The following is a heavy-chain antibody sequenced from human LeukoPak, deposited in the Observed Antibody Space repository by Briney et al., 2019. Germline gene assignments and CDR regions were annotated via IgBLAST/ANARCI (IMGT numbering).Heavy chain of an antibody. Sequence: ASVKVSCKASGYTFTSYDINWVRQATGQGLEWMGWMNPNSGNTGYAQKFQGRVTMTRNTSISTAYMELSSLRSEDTAVYYCATSNGTTDAFDIWGQGTMVTVSS. V-gene: IGHV1-8*01. CDR1: GYTFTSYD. J-gene: IGHJ3*02. CDR3: ATSNGTTDAFDI. CDR2: MNPNSGNT. D-gene: IGHD4-17*01.